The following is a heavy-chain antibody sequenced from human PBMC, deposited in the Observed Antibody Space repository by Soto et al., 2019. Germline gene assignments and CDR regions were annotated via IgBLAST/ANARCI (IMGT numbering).Heavy chain of an antibody. CDR3: ARAYDSSGYYCFDP. Sequence: GESLKISCKGSGYSFTSYWIGWVRQMPGKGLEWMGIIYPGDSDTRYSPSFQGQVTISADKSISTAYMELSSLRSEDTAVYYCARAYDSSGYYCFDPWGQGTLVTVAS. J-gene: IGHJ5*02. V-gene: IGHV5-51*01. CDR1: GYSFTSYW. D-gene: IGHD3-22*01. CDR2: IYPGDSDT.